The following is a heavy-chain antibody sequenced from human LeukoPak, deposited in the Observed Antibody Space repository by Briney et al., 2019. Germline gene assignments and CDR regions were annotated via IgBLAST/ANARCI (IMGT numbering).Heavy chain of an antibody. D-gene: IGHD2-15*01. J-gene: IGHJ4*02. CDR1: GYAFTSYY. Sequence: PEASVKVSCKASGYAFTSYYMHWVRQAPGQGLEWMGLINPSGGITDYAQKFQGRVTMTWDMSTSTVYMELSSLRSEDTAVYYCASGYCSGGSCYSPSDYWGQGTLVTVSS. CDR3: ASGYCSGGSCYSPSDY. V-gene: IGHV1-46*01. CDR2: INPSGGIT.